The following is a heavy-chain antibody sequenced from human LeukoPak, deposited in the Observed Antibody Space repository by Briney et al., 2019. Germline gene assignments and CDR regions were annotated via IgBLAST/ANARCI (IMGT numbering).Heavy chain of an antibody. V-gene: IGHV4-39*07. D-gene: IGHD2-15*01. Sequence: SETLSLTCTVSGGSISRSSYYWAWIRHPRGRGLEWIGSIHYSGSTYHNPSLQSRVTISIDTSKSQLSMKLRFVTAADTAVYYCARVRCSGGSCPYYYYYYYMDVWGKGTTVTVSS. CDR1: GGSISRSSYY. CDR2: IHYSGST. CDR3: ARVRCSGGSCPYYYYYYYMDV. J-gene: IGHJ6*03.